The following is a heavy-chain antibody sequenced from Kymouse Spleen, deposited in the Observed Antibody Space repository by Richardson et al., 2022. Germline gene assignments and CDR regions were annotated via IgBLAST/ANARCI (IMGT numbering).Heavy chain of an antibody. Sequence: EVQLVESGEGLVQPGGSLRLSCAASGFTFSSYAMHWVRQAPGKGLEYVSAISSNGGSTYYADSVKGRFTISRDNSKNTLYLQMGSLRAEDMAVYYCARDLVAVAGGDYYYYGMDVWGQGTTVTVSS. V-gene: IGHV3-64*02. CDR1: GFTFSSYA. CDR3: ARDLVAVAGGDYYYYGMDV. D-gene: IGHD6-19*01. CDR2: ISSNGGST. J-gene: IGHJ6*02.